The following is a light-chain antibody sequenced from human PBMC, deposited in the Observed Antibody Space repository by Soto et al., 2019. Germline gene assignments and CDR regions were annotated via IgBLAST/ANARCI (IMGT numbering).Light chain of an antibody. J-gene: IGLJ1*01. CDR2: SDD. Sequence: QSVLTQPPSASGTPGQTVTISCSGSSSNIGSNSVNWYQQLPGAAPSLLIYSDDQRPSGVPDRFSGSKSGTSASLAISGLQSEDAADYCSAVGDETRIEVFGTGTKVTVL. CDR3: AVGDETRIEV. V-gene: IGLV1-44*01. CDR1: SSNIGSNS.